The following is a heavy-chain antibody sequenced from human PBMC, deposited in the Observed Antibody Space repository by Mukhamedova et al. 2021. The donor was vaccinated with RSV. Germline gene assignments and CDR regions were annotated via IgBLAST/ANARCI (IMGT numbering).Heavy chain of an antibody. V-gene: IGHV4-34*01. D-gene: IGHD3-10*01. CDR3: ARASPLLWFVELCSNWFDP. Sequence: SGSTNYHPSLKSRVIISVDTPKNQFSLKLSSVTAADTAVYYCARASPLLWFVELCSNWFDPWGQGTLVTVSS. J-gene: IGHJ5*02. CDR2: SGST.